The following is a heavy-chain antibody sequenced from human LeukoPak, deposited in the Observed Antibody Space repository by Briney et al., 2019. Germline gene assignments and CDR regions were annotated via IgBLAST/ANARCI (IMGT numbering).Heavy chain of an antibody. V-gene: IGHV4-39*01. CDR2: IYYSGST. Sequence: SETLSLTCTVSGGSISSSSYYWGWIRQPPGKGLEWIGSIYYSGSTYYNPSLKGRVTISVDTSKNQFSLKLSSVTAADTAVYYCAGDMITFGGIIVIGAFDIWGQGTMVTVSS. D-gene: IGHD3-16*02. CDR3: AGDMITFGGIIVIGAFDI. J-gene: IGHJ3*02. CDR1: GGSISSSSYY.